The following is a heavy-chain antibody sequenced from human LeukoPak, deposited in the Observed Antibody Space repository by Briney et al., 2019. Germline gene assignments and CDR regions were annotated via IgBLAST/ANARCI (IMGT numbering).Heavy chain of an antibody. V-gene: IGHV3-48*04. CDR2: INSRSDNI. D-gene: IGHD2-8*02. CDR3: ARDLSTGMPGGFDY. CDR1: GFSFRSYG. Sequence: GGSLTLSCEVSGFSFRSYGMNWVRQAPGKGLECVSYINSRSDNISYADSVKGRLTISRDNAKNSLYLQMNSLRAEDTSVYYCARDLSTGMPGGFDYWGQGILVTVSS. J-gene: IGHJ4*02.